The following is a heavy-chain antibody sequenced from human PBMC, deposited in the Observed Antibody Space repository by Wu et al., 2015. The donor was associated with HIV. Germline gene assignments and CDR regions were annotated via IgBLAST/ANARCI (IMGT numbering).Heavy chain of an antibody. CDR3: ARGSYGPRKGGLRIIHNWFDP. CDR1: GYTFTSYD. CDR2: MNPNSGNT. J-gene: IGHJ5*02. D-gene: IGHD5-18*01. Sequence: QVQLVQSGAEVKKPGASVKVSCKASGYTFTSYDINWVRQATGQGLEWMGWMNPNSGNTGYAQKFQGRVTMTRNTSISTAYMELSSLRSEDTAVYYCARGSYGPRKGGLRIIHNWFDPVGPGNPGHRL. V-gene: IGHV1-8*01.